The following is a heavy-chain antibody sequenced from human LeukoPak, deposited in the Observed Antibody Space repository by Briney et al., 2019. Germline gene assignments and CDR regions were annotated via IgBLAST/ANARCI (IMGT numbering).Heavy chain of an antibody. CDR2: IYPGDSDT. V-gene: IGHV5-51*01. D-gene: IGHD3-10*01. J-gene: IGHJ6*03. Sequence: GESLKISCKGSGYTFTNYWIGWVRQMPGKGLEWMGIIYPGDSDTRYSPSFQGQVTISADKSISTAYLQWSSLKASDTAMYYCARLEVGEDYSYYMDVWGKGTTVTVSS. CDR3: ARLEVGEDYSYYMDV. CDR1: GYTFTNYW.